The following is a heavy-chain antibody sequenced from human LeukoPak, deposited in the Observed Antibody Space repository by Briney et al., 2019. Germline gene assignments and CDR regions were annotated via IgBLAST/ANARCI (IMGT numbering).Heavy chain of an antibody. J-gene: IGHJ6*02. CDR3: AKGYYYGMDV. Sequence: PGGSLRLSCAASGFTFSSYGMHWVRQAPGKGLEWVAVIWYDGSDKYYADSVKGRFTISRDNSKNTLYLQMNSLRVEGTAVYYCAKGYYYGMDVWGQGTTVTVSS. CDR1: GFTFSSYG. V-gene: IGHV3-33*06. CDR2: IWYDGSDK.